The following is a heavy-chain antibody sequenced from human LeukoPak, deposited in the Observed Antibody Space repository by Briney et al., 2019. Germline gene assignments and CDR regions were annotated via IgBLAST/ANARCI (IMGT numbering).Heavy chain of an antibody. V-gene: IGHV3-23*01. J-gene: IGHJ4*02. Sequence: GGSLRLSCAASGFTFSSYGMSWVRQAPGKGLEWVSAISGSGGSTYYADSVKGRFTISRDNSKNTLYLQMNSLRAEDTAVYYCAKDSGRAYYGSGSYSDYWGQGTLVTVSS. CDR2: ISGSGGST. CDR3: AKDSGRAYYGSGSYSDY. CDR1: GFTFSSYG. D-gene: IGHD3-10*01.